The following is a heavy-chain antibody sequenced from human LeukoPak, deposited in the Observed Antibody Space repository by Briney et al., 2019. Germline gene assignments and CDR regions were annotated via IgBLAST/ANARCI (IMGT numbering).Heavy chain of an antibody. CDR2: INPSGGST. J-gene: IGHJ5*02. CDR1: GYTFTSYY. V-gene: IGHV1-46*01. D-gene: IGHD2-2*01. Sequence: ASVKVSCKASGYTFTSYYMHWVRQAPGQGLEWTGIINPSGGSTSYAQKFQGRVTMTRDTSTSTVYMELSSLRSEDTAVYYCARAPALRYCSSTSCSENWFDPWGQGTLVTVSS. CDR3: ARAPALRYCSSTSCSENWFDP.